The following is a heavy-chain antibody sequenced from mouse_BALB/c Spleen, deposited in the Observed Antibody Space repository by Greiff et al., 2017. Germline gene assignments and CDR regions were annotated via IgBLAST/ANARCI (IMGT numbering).Heavy chain of an antibody. V-gene: IGHV1-80*01. CDR2: IYPGDGDT. CDR3: ANRYGYAMDY. J-gene: IGHJ4*01. Sequence: VQLQQSGAELVRPGSSVKISCKASGYAFSSYWMNWVKQRPGQGLEWIGQIYPGDGDTNYNGKFKGKATLTADKSSSTAYMQLSSLTSEDSAVYFCANRYGYAMDYWGQGTSVTVSS. CDR1: GYAFSSYW. D-gene: IGHD2-14*01.